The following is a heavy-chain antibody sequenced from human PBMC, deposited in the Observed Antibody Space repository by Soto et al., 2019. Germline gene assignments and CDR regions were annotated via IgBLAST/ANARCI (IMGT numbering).Heavy chain of an antibody. CDR3: AKAVSSSILDP. V-gene: IGHV3-30*18. Sequence: GGSLRLSCAASGFTFSSYGMHWVRQAPGKGLEWVAVISYDGSNKYYADSVKGRFTISRDNSKNTLYLQMNSLRAEDTAVYYCAKAVSSSILDPWGQGTLVTVS. D-gene: IGHD2-2*01. CDR1: GFTFSSYG. CDR2: ISYDGSNK. J-gene: IGHJ5*02.